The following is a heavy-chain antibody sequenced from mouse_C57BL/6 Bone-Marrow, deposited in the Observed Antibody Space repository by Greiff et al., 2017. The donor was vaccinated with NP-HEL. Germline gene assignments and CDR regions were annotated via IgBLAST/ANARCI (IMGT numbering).Heavy chain of an antibody. J-gene: IGHJ2*01. CDR2: ISNLAYSI. Sequence: EVNLVESGGGLVQPGGSLKLSCAASGFTFSDYGMAWVRQAPRKGPEWVAFISNLAYSIYYADTVTGRFTISRENAKNTLYLEMSSLRSEDTAMYYCATYDYDEGYYFDYWGQGTTLTVSS. D-gene: IGHD2-4*01. CDR3: ATYDYDEGYYFDY. CDR1: GFTFSDYG. V-gene: IGHV5-15*01.